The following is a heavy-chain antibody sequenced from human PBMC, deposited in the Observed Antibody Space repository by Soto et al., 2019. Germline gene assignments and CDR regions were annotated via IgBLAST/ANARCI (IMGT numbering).Heavy chain of an antibody. V-gene: IGHV1-8*01. Sequence: QVQLVQSGAEVKKPGASVKVSCKASGYTFTSYDINWVRQATGQGLEWMGWMNPNSGNTAYARKFQGGVTMTRDTFVSTAYMELSSLRSEDTAVYYCARLKQDYAVAWGQGTLVTFSS. D-gene: IGHD3-16*01. CDR3: ARLKQDYAVA. CDR1: GYTFTSYD. J-gene: IGHJ5*02. CDR2: MNPNSGNT.